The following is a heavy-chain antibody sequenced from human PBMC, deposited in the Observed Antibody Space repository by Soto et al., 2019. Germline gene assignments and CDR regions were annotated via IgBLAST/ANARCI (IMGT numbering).Heavy chain of an antibody. D-gene: IGHD3-10*01. CDR1: GLAFGNYA. J-gene: IGHJ6*02. CDR3: AKDRAFNYFYGMDV. Sequence: SLRLSCRASGLAFGNYAMNWVRQVPGRGLEWVAGVNTNGRSTYYADSVRGRFTISRDNSKITVYLQMNSLRAEDTAVYYCAKDRAFNYFYGMDVWGQGTTVTVSS. CDR2: VNTNGRST. V-gene: IGHV3-23*01.